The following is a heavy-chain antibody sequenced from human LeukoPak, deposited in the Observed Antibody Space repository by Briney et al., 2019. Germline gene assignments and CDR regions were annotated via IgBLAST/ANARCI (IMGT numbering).Heavy chain of an antibody. Sequence: GGSLRLSCAASGFTFSGYSMTWVRQAPGKGLEWVSSISSSSSYIYYADSVKGRFTISRDNAKNSLYLQMNSLRDEDTAVYYCARILPGAVGDVLDLWGQGTKVTVTS. CDR2: ISSSSSYI. D-gene: IGHD6-19*01. J-gene: IGHJ3*01. V-gene: IGHV3-21*01. CDR3: ARILPGAVGDVLDL. CDR1: GFTFSGYS.